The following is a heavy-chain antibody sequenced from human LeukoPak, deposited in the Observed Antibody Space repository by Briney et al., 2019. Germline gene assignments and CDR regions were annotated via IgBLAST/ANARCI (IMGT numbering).Heavy chain of an antibody. CDR2: IKSKTDGGTT. CDR3: TTVGGAPYYYYYMDV. J-gene: IGHJ6*03. V-gene: IGHV3-15*01. Sequence: PGGSLRLSCAASGFTLSNAWMSWVRQAPGKGLEWVGRIKSKTDGGTTDYAAPVKGRFTISRDDSKNTLYLQMNSLKTEDTAVYYCTTVGGAPYYYYYMDVWGKGTTVTVSS. D-gene: IGHD3-16*01. CDR1: GFTLSNAW.